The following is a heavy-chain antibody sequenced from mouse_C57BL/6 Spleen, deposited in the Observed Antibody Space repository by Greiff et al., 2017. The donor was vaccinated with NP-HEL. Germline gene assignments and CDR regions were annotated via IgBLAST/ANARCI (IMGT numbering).Heavy chain of an antibody. Sequence: EVQLQQSGPELVKPGASVKISCKASGYTFTDYYMNWVKQSHGKSLEWIGDINPNNGGTSYNQKFKGKATLTVDKSASTAYMELRSLNSADSAVYYCAISDYGSTHSAMDYLGQGASVTVSS. J-gene: IGHJ4*01. CDR2: INPNNGGT. CDR3: AISDYGSTHSAMDY. V-gene: IGHV1-26*01. D-gene: IGHD1-1*01. CDR1: GYTFTDYY.